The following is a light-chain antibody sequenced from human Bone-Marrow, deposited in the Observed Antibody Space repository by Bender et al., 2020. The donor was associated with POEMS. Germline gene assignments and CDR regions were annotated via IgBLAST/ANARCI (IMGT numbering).Light chain of an antibody. V-gene: IGLV2-14*02. CDR2: EVR. CDR3: SSYTSSDTLV. J-gene: IGLJ3*02. CDR1: SSDVGAYNL. Sequence: QSALTQPASVSGSPGQSITISCTGTSSDVGAYNLVSWYQQHPGKAPKLLIYEVRKRPSGVSNRFSGSKSGNTASLTISGLQAEDEADYYCSSYTSSDTLVFGGGTKLTVL.